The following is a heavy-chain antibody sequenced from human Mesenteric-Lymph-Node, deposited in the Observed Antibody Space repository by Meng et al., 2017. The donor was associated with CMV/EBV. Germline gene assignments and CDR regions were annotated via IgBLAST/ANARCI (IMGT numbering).Heavy chain of an antibody. CDR1: GGSISSYY. CDR3: ARDKDDCSSTSCHVWFDP. Sequence: ETLSLTCTVSGGSISSYYWSWIRQPPGKGLEWVSAINWNGGSTHYADSVRGRFTISRDNAKNSLYLQMNSLRAEDTALYYCARDKDDCSSTSCHVWFDPWGQGTLVTVSS. D-gene: IGHD2-2*01. V-gene: IGHV3-20*04. CDR2: INWNGGST. J-gene: IGHJ5*02.